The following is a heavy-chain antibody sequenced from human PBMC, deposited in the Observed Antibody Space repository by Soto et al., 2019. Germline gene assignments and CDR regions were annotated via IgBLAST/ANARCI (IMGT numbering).Heavy chain of an antibody. CDR2: IPYDGSNK. J-gene: IGHJ6*02. V-gene: IGHV3-30-3*01. CDR3: ARDRTSSRGYYYYGMDV. CDR1: GVTFSSYA. Sequence: PLRHSCAASGVTFSSYAMHWVRTAPGKGLEWVAVIPYDGSNKYYADSVKGRFTISRDNSKNTLYLQMNSLRAEDTAVYYCARDRTSSRGYYYYGMDVWGQGTTVTVS. D-gene: IGHD6-13*01.